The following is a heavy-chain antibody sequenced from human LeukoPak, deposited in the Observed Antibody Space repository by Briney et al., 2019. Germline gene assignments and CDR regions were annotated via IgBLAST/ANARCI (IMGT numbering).Heavy chain of an antibody. CDR2: INPSGGST. Sequence: ASVKVSCKASGYTFTSYYMHWVRQAPGQGLEWMGIINPSGGSTSYAQKFQGRVTMIRDTSTSTVYMELSSLRSEDTAVYYCARDGSGSYYLRLPPDYWGQGTLVTVSS. V-gene: IGHV1-46*01. CDR3: ARDGSGSYYLRLPPDY. D-gene: IGHD3-10*01. J-gene: IGHJ4*02. CDR1: GYTFTSYY.